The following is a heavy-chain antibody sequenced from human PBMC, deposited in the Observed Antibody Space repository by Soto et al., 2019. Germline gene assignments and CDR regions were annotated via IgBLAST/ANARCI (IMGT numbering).Heavy chain of an antibody. D-gene: IGHD4-4*01. CDR2: IDPSDSYT. V-gene: IGHV5-10-1*01. CDR3: ARLPVTTVTTVYYYGMDV. CDR1: GYSFTSYW. J-gene: IGHJ6*02. Sequence: GESLKISCKGSGYSFTSYWISWVRQMPGKGLEWMGRIDPSDSYTNYSPSFQGHVTISADKSISTAYLQWSSLKASDTAMYYCARLPVTTVTTVYYYGMDVWGQGTTVTVSS.